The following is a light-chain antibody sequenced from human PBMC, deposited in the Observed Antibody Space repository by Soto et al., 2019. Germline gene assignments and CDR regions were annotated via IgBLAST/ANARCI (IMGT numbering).Light chain of an antibody. CDR3: HQYGGSRPYP. Sequence: EIVVTQSPGTLSLSPGERATLSCRASQSASSSYLAWFQQKPGQAPRLLIYGASNRATGIPARFSGSGSGTDVTLTLSRQQPDDFAVYSRHQYGGSRPYPFGQGTKLEMK. J-gene: IGKJ2*01. CDR1: QSASSSY. CDR2: GAS. V-gene: IGKV3-20*01.